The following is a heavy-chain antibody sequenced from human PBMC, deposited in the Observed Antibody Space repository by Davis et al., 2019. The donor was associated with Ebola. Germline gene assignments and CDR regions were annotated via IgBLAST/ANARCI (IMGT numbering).Heavy chain of an antibody. CDR3: AYGDYGDVAAARAFDY. V-gene: IGHV3-7*01. Sequence: GESLKISCVASGFRFSNYWMSWVRQAPGRGLEWVANIKQDGSDKYYVDSVKGRFTISRDNSKNTLYLQMNSLRAEDTAVYYCAYGDYGDVAAARAFDYWGQGTLVTVSS. D-gene: IGHD4-17*01. CDR1: GFRFSNYW. CDR2: IKQDGSDK. J-gene: IGHJ4*02.